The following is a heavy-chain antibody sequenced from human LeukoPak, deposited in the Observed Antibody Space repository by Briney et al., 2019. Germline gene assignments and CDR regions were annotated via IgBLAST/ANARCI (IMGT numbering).Heavy chain of an antibody. V-gene: IGHV3-30-3*01. CDR2: ISYDGSNK. Sequence: GRSLRLSCAASGFTFSSYARRWVRQAPGKGLAWVAVISYDGSNKYYADSVKGRFTISRDNSKNTLYLQMNSLRAEDTAVYYCARDGSYYDSSGWVPTNWGQGTMVTVSS. CDR1: GFTFSSYA. CDR3: ARDGSYYDSSGWVPTN. J-gene: IGHJ3*01. D-gene: IGHD3-22*01.